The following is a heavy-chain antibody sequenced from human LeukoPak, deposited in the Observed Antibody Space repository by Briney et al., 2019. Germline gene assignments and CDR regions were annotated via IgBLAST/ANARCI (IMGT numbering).Heavy chain of an antibody. CDR2: ISWNSGSI. V-gene: IGHV3-9*02. Sequence: PGRSLRLSCAVSGFTSDDYAMHWVRQAPGKGLEWVSGISWNSGSIGYADSVKGRFTISRDNAKNSLYLQMNSLRAEDTALYYCAKVSSGSSGWYDFDYWGQGTLVTVSS. CDR3: AKVSSGSSGWYDFDY. D-gene: IGHD6-19*01. CDR1: GFTSDDYA. J-gene: IGHJ4*02.